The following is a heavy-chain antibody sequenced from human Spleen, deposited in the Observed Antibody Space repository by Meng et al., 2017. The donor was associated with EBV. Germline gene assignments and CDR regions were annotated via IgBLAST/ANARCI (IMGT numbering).Heavy chain of an antibody. CDR1: GFTCSNYD. CDR3: TRGRFLHDY. CDR2: IWYDGSNE. J-gene: IGHJ4*02. Sequence: QVLVVEFGGGGVQLGVSLRLSCKTSGFTCSNYDMQWVRQAPGKGLEWVAHIWYDGSNEYYADSVKGRFTVSRDISNNTLYLQMNSLRAEDTAVYYCTRGRFLHDYWGQGTLVTVSS. V-gene: IGHV3-33*01. D-gene: IGHD2-21*01.